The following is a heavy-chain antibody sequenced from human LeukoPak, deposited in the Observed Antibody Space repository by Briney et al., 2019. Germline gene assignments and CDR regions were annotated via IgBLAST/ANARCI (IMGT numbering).Heavy chain of an antibody. J-gene: IGHJ1*01. D-gene: IGHD3-10*01. Sequence: SETLSLTCTVSGDSVSSYYWSWIRQPPGKGLEWIGYIHYSGSTNYNPSLKSRVTISGDTSKNQFSLKLSSVTAADPAVYYCASSPRGTEYCHHWGQGTLVTVSS. CDR1: GDSVSSYY. V-gene: IGHV4-59*08. CDR2: IHYSGST. CDR3: ASSPRGTEYCHH.